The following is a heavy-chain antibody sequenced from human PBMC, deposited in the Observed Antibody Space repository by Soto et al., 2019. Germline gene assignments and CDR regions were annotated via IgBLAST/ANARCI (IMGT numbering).Heavy chain of an antibody. CDR3: ARAYYYDSSAWESFDY. CDR1: GGTFSSYA. Sequence: SVKVSCKASGGTFSSYAISWVRQAPGQGLEWMGGIIPIIGTANYAQKFQGRVTITADESTSTAYMELSSLRSEDTAVYYCARAYYYDSSAWESFDYWGQGTLVTVSS. CDR2: IIPIIGTA. J-gene: IGHJ4*02. D-gene: IGHD3-22*01. V-gene: IGHV1-69*13.